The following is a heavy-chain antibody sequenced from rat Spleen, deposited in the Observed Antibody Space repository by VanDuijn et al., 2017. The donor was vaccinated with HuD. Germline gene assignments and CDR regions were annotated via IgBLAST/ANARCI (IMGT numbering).Heavy chain of an antibody. CDR2: ISYSGSS. CDR1: GYSITSNY. V-gene: IGHV3-1*01. Sequence: EVQLQESGPGLVKPSQSLSLTCSVTGYSITSNYWVWIRKFPGNKLEWMGYISYSGSSGYNPSLKSRISITRDTSKNQFFLQLNSVTTEDTATYYCARYRDSFGHVGIFDYWGQGVMVTVSS. D-gene: IGHD1-11*01. J-gene: IGHJ2*01. CDR3: ARYRDSFGHVGIFDY.